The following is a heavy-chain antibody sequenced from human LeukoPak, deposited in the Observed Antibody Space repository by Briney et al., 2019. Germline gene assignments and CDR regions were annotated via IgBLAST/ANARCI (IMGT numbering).Heavy chain of an antibody. D-gene: IGHD4-17*01. V-gene: IGHV3-30*02. J-gene: IGHJ4*02. CDR1: GFTFSSYG. CDR3: ARDRTQTTVIDY. Sequence: PGGSLRLSCAASGFTFSSYGMHWVRQAPGKGLEWVAFIRYDGSNKYYADSVKGRFTISRDNSKNTLYLQMNSLRAEDTAVYYCARDRTQTTVIDYWGQGTLVTVSS. CDR2: IRYDGSNK.